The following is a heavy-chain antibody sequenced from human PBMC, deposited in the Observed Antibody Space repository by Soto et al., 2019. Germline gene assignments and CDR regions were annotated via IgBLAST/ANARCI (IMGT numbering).Heavy chain of an antibody. J-gene: IGHJ6*04. V-gene: IGHV5-51*01. CDR1: GYSFTSYW. Sequence: GDSLKISCKGSGYSFTSYWIGWVRQMPGKGLEWMGIIYPGDSDTRYSPSFQGQVTISADKSISTAYLQWSSLKASDTAMYYCATHGGGWPPPRAKNFHYGLDVWSNGTSVTV. CDR2: IYPGDSDT. D-gene: IGHD1-7*01. CDR3: ATHGGGWPPPRAKNFHYGLDV.